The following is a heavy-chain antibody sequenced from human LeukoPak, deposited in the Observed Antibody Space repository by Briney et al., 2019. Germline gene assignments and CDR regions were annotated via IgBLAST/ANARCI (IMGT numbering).Heavy chain of an antibody. D-gene: IGHD2-2*02. V-gene: IGHV3-33*01. J-gene: IGHJ4*02. Sequence: GRSLRLSCAASGFTFSSYGMHWVRQAPSKGLEWVAVIWYDGSNKYYADSVKGRFTISRDNSKSTLYLQMNSLRAEDTAVYYCARARGVPAAIPQPSFYDYWGQGTLVTVSS. CDR3: ARARGVPAAIPQPSFYDY. CDR1: GFTFSSYG. CDR2: IWYDGSNK.